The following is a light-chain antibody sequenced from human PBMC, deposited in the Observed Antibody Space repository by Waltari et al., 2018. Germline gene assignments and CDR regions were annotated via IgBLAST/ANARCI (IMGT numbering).Light chain of an antibody. CDR2: DAS. CDR3: QQRSNWPIT. J-gene: IGKJ5*01. V-gene: IGKV3-11*01. Sequence: EIVLTQSRATLSLSPGERATLSCRASQSVSSYLAWYQQKPGQAPRLLIYDASNRATGIPARFSGSGSGTDFTLTISSLEPEDCAVYYCQQRSNWPITFGQGTRLEIK. CDR1: QSVSSY.